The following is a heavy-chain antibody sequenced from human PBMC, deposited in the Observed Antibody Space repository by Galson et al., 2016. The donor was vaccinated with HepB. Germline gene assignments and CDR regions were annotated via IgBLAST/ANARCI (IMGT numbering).Heavy chain of an antibody. Sequence: PALVKPTQTLTLTYAFSGFSVPTTGVGVGWVRQPPGKALEWLALIYWDDNERYTPSLKSRLTLTKDASKNQVVLTVTNMDPVDSATYYCAHRGSGWYRFDYWGQGILVTVSS. CDR2: IYWDDNE. CDR3: AHRGSGWYRFDY. CDR1: GFSVPTTGVG. J-gene: IGHJ4*02. V-gene: IGHV2-5*02. D-gene: IGHD6-19*01.